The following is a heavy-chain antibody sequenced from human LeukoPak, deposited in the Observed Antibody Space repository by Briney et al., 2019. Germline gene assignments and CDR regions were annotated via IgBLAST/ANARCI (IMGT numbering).Heavy chain of an antibody. CDR3: AAMIGRSFDWWDPPSDY. V-gene: IGHV1-58*02. CDR2: IVVGSGNT. J-gene: IGHJ4*02. CDR1: GFTFTSSA. Sequence: EASVKVSCKASGFTFTSSAMQWVRQARGQRLEWIGWIVVGSGNTNYAQKFQERVTITRDMSTSTAYMELSSLRSEDTAVYYCAAMIGRSFDWWDPPSDYWGQGTLVTVSS. D-gene: IGHD3-9*01.